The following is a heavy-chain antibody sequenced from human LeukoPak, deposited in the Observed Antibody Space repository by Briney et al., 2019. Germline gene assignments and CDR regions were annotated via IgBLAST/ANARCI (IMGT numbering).Heavy chain of an antibody. D-gene: IGHD3/OR15-3a*01. CDR1: GGSISSGGYY. CDR2: IYYSGST. J-gene: IGHJ5*02. Sequence: PSETLSLTCTVSGGSISSGGYYWSWIRQHPGKGLEWIGYIYYSGSTYYNPSLKSRVTISVDTSKNQFSLKLSSVTAADTAVYYCARHKLIYDWFDPWGQGTLVTVSS. CDR3: ARHKLIYDWFDP. V-gene: IGHV4-31*03.